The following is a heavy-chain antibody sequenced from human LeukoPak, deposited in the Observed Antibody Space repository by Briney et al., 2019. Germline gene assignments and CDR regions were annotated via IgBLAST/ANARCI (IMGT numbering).Heavy chain of an antibody. D-gene: IGHD3-22*01. CDR1: GGSISSGSYY. J-gene: IGHJ2*01. V-gene: IGHV4-61*02. CDR2: IYTSGST. CDR3: ARVRHYYDRSGRSYWYFDL. Sequence: SETLSLTCTVSGGSISSGSYYWSWIRQPAGKGLAWIGRIYTSGSTNYNPSLKSRVTISVDTSKNQFSLKLSSVTAADTAVYYCARVRHYYDRSGRSYWYFDLWRRRTLVTVSS.